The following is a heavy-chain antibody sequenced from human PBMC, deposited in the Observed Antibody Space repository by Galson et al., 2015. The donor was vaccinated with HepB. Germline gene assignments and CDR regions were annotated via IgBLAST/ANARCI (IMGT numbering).Heavy chain of an antibody. CDR2: ISSAGSNK. CDR1: GFTFSSQA. Sequence: SLRLSCAASGFTFSSQAIHWVRQAPGKGLEWVAVISSAGSNKYYADSVKGRFTISRDNSKNTLYLQMNSLRPEDTAVYSCARESFGVVNLDYWGQGPLVTVSS. CDR3: ARESFGVVNLDY. D-gene: IGHD3-3*01. J-gene: IGHJ4*02. V-gene: IGHV3-30-3*01.